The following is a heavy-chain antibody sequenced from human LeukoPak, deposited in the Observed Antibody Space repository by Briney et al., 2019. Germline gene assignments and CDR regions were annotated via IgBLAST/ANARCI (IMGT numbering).Heavy chain of an antibody. CDR3: ARQITMIVVVITRPYYFDY. V-gene: IGHV4-39*01. D-gene: IGHD3-22*01. CDR1: GGSISSYY. CDR2: IYYSGST. J-gene: IGHJ4*02. Sequence: PSETLSLTCTVSGGSISSYYWGWIRQPPGKGLEWIGSIYYSGSTYYNPSLKSRVTISVDTSKNQFSLKLSSVTAADTAVYYCARQITMIVVVITRPYYFDYWGQGTLVTVSS.